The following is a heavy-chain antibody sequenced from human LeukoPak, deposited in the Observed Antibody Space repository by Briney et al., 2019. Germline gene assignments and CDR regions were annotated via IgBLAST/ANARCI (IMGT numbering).Heavy chain of an antibody. CDR3: AKVVWTQLPFSYAFDI. J-gene: IGHJ3*02. V-gene: IGHV3-23*01. CDR2: ISGSGGST. Sequence: GGSLRLSCAASGFTFSSYAMSWVRQAPGKGLEWVSAISGSGGSTYYADSVKGRFTISRDNSKNTLYLQMNSLRAEGTAVYYCAKVVWTQLPFSYAFDIWGQGTMVTVSS. D-gene: IGHD2-2*01. CDR1: GFTFSSYA.